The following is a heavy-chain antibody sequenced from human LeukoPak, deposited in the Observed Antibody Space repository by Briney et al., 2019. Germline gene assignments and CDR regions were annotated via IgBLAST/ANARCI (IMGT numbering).Heavy chain of an antibody. Sequence: GGSLRLSCAASGSTFSNAWMSWVRQAPGKGLEWVGRIKSKTDGGTTDYAAPVKGRFTISRDDSKNTLYLQMNSLKTEDTAVYYCTTGYYGSGNNDYWGQGTLVTVSS. CDR2: IKSKTDGGTT. V-gene: IGHV3-15*01. CDR3: TTGYYGSGNNDY. D-gene: IGHD3-10*01. J-gene: IGHJ4*02. CDR1: GSTFSNAW.